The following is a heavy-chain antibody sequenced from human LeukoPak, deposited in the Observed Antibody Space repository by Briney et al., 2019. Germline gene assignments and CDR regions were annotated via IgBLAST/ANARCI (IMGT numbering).Heavy chain of an antibody. CDR1: GFTFSSYA. CDR3: ARVGDYALHYYYYMDV. J-gene: IGHJ6*03. D-gene: IGHD4-17*01. V-gene: IGHV3-48*03. CDR2: ISSSGSTM. Sequence: GGSLRLSCAASGFTFSSYAMSWVRQAPGKGLEWVSYISSSGSTMYYADSVKGRFTISRDNAKNSLYLQMNSLRAEDTAVYYCARVGDYALHYYYYMDVWGKGTTVTVSS.